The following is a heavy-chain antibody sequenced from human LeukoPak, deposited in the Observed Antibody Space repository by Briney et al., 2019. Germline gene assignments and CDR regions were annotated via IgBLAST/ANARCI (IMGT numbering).Heavy chain of an antibody. V-gene: IGHV3-48*03. CDR3: AREGSGYSYGSYDY. Sequence: GGSLRLSCAASGFTFSSYEMNWVRQAPGKGLEWVSYISSSGSTIYYADSVKGRFTISRDNAKTSLYLQMNSLRAEDTAVYYCAREGSGYSYGSYDYWGQGTLVTVSS. CDR2: ISSSGSTI. J-gene: IGHJ4*02. CDR1: GFTFSSYE. D-gene: IGHD5-18*01.